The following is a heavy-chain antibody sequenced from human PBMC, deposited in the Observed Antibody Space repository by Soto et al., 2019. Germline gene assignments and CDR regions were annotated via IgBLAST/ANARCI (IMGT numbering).Heavy chain of an antibody. CDR2: ISGSGGST. CDR3: AKDQGPNWAFDY. J-gene: IGHJ4*02. CDR1: GFTFSSYA. V-gene: IGHV3-23*01. Sequence: GGSPRLSCAASGFTFSSYAMSWVRQAPGKGLEWVSAISGSGGSTYYADSVKGRFTISRDNSKNTLYLQMNSLRAEDTAVYYCAKDQGPNWAFDYWGQGTLVTVSS. D-gene: IGHD7-27*01.